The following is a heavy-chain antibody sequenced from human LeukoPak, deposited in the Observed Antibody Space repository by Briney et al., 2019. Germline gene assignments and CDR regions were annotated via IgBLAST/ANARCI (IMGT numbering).Heavy chain of an antibody. D-gene: IGHD5-12*01. CDR3: ARARNGARWLQPGPFDY. J-gene: IGHJ4*02. Sequence: GGSLRLSCAASGFTFSSYGMHWVRQAPGKGLEWVAVIWYDGSNKYYADSVKGRFTISRDNSKNTLYLQMNSLRAEDTAVYYCARARNGARWLQPGPFDYWGQGTLVTVSS. CDR1: GFTFSSYG. V-gene: IGHV3-33*01. CDR2: IWYDGSNK.